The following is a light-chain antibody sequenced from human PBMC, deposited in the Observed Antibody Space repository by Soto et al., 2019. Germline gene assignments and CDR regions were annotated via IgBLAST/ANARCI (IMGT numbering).Light chain of an antibody. CDR3: QQYGSSPPYT. CDR2: GAS. J-gene: IGKJ2*01. V-gene: IGKV3-20*01. CDR1: QSVSSSY. Sequence: IVLTQSPGTLSLSPGERATLSCRASQSVSSSYLGWYQQKPGQAPRLRIYGASSRATGIPDRFSGSGSGTDFTLPISRLEPEDCAVYYCQQYGSSPPYTFGQGTKLEIK.